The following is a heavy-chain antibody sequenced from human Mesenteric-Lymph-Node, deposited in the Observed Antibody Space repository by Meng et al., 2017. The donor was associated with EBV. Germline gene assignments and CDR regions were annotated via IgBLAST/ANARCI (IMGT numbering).Heavy chain of an antibody. CDR3: ARGAATMPLEY. J-gene: IGHJ4*02. CDR1: GGHFSSHA. V-gene: IGHV1-69*01. CDR2: IVPIFGTT. Sequence: VLLVPLVEEVKKPVSTVKGPCKACGGHFSSHAFSWVRQAPGQGLEWMGGIVPIFGTTTYAQKFQGRLTITADEATSTAHMELHGLRSDDTALYFCARGAATMPLEYWGQGALVTVSS. D-gene: IGHD5-12*01.